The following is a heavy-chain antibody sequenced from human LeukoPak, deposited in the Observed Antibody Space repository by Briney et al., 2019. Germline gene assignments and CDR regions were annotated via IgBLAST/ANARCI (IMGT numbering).Heavy chain of an antibody. Sequence: ASVKVSCKASGYTFTSYDINWVRQATGQGLEWMGWMNPNSGNTGYAQKFQGRVTITRNTSISTAYMELSRLRSDDTAVYYCARVYIGVGATTYYYYYMDVWGKGTTVTISS. J-gene: IGHJ6*03. CDR2: MNPNSGNT. CDR1: GYTFTSYD. D-gene: IGHD1-26*01. V-gene: IGHV1-8*03. CDR3: ARVYIGVGATTYYYYYMDV.